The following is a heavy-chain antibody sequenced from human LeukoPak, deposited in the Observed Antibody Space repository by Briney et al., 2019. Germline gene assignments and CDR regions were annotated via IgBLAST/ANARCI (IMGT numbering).Heavy chain of an antibody. CDR1: GGSISSYY. CDR2: IYTSGST. D-gene: IGHD3-3*01. V-gene: IGHV4-4*07. CDR3: ARGQTTDFWSGYHDFDY. J-gene: IGHJ4*02. Sequence: SETLSLTCTVSGGSISSYYWSWIRQPAGKGLEWIGRIYTSGSTNYNPSLKSRVTMSVDTSKNQFSLKLSSVTAADTAVYYCARGQTTDFWSGYHDFDYWGQGTLVTVSS.